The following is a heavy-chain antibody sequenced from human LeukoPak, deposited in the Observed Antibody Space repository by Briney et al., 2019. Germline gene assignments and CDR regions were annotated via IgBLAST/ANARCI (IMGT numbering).Heavy chain of an antibody. CDR2: IIPIFGTA. CDR3: ARVNGQEYSSSYYFDY. J-gene: IGHJ4*02. D-gene: IGHD6-6*01. Sequence: SVKVSCKASGGTFSSYAISWVRQAPGQGLEWMGGIIPIFGTANYAQKFQGRVTITADESTSTAYMELSSLRSEDTAVYYCARVNGQEYSSSYYFDYWGQGTLVTVSS. V-gene: IGHV1-69*13. CDR1: GGTFSSYA.